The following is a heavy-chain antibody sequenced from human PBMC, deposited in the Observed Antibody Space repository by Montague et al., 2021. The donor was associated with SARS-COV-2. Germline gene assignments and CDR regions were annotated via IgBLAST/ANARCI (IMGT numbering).Heavy chain of an antibody. D-gene: IGHD6-19*01. J-gene: IGHJ4*02. V-gene: IGHV4-39*01. CDR2: IYYSGST. CDR1: GGSISSSSYY. Sequence: SETLSLTCTVSGGSISSSSYYWGWIRQPPGKGLEWIGSIYYSGSTYYNPSLKSRVTISVDTSKNQFSLKLSSVTAAGTAVYYCARSWGQWLLWGYCFDYWGQGTLVTVSS. CDR3: ARSWGQWLLWGYCFDY.